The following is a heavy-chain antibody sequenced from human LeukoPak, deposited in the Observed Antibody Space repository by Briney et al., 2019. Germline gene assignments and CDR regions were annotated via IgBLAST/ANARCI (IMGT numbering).Heavy chain of an antibody. CDR2: IIPIIGTA. CDR1: GGTFSSYA. CDR3: ARDACSGGSCDTYYGMDV. D-gene: IGHD2-15*01. J-gene: IGHJ6*02. Sequence: SVKVSCKASGGTFSSYAISWVRQAPGQGLEWMGGIIPIIGTANYAQKFQGRVTITADESTCTAYMELSSLRSEDTAVYYCARDACSGGSCDTYYGMDVWGQGTTVTVSS. V-gene: IGHV1-69*13.